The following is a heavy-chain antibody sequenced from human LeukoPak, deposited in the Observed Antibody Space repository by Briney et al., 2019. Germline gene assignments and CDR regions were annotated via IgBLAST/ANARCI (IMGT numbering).Heavy chain of an antibody. CDR1: GFTSTYYA. Sequence: GGSPRLSCAASGFTSTYYAMHWVRQAPGKGLEWVSVVSNDGSNQDYTDSVKGRFIISRDDSKSTVYLQMNSLRVDDTAMYYCARGPDPVVRGPRRAFDLWGQGTMVTVSS. D-gene: IGHD3-10*01. J-gene: IGHJ3*01. V-gene: IGHV3-30-3*01. CDR3: ARGPDPVVRGPRRAFDL. CDR2: VSNDGSNQ.